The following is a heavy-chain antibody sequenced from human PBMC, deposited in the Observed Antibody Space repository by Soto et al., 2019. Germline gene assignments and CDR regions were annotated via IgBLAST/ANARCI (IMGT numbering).Heavy chain of an antibody. D-gene: IGHD6-19*01. V-gene: IGHV1-3*05. CDR3: ARAVAVAADFDY. J-gene: IGHJ4*02. CDR1: GCTFTGYA. CDR2: INAGNGNT. Sequence: QVQLVQSGAEEKKRGASVKVSCKASGCTFTGYAMHWVRQAPGQRLEWMGWINAGNGNTKYSQKFQGRVTITRDTSASAAYMELSSLSSEDTAVYYCARAVAVAADFDYWGQGTLVTVSS.